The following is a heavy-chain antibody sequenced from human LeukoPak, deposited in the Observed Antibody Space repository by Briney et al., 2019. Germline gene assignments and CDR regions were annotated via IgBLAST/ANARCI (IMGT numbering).Heavy chain of an antibody. J-gene: IGHJ5*02. D-gene: IGHD1-1*01. CDR1: GGSISSGSYY. V-gene: IGHV4-61*10. Sequence: SETLSLTCTVSGGSISSGSYYYSWIRRPAGKGLEWIGHIYYLGTTTYNPSLRSRVTISMDASKNQFSLNLTSVTAADTAVYYCAVTWNADRTFAPWGQGILVTVS. CDR3: AVTWNADRTFAP. CDR2: IYYLGTT.